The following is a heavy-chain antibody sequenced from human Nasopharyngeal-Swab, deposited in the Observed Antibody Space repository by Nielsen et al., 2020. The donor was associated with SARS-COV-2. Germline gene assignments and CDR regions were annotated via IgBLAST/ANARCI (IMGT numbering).Heavy chain of an antibody. CDR3: ARSSWRKHYGDYASDAFDI. CDR2: IIPIFGTA. J-gene: IGHJ3*02. D-gene: IGHD4-17*01. Sequence: SVKVSCKASGGTFSSYAISWVRQAPGQGLEWMGGIIPIFGTANYAQKFQGRVTITADESTSTAYMELSSLRSEDTAVYYCARSSWRKHYGDYASDAFDIWGQGTMVTVSS. CDR1: GGTFSSYA. V-gene: IGHV1-69*13.